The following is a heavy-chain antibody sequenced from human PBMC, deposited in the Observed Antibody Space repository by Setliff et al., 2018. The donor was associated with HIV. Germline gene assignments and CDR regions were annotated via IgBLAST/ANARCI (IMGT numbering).Heavy chain of an antibody. D-gene: IGHD3-16*01. CDR3: ARGTLYYDYVWGTPFPFDY. CDR1: GGSISSHF. Sequence: PSETLSLTCTVSGGSISSHFWSWIRQPPGKGLEWIGSIYYSGSTNYNPSLKSRVTISVVTSKNQFSLKLSSVNAADTAVYYCARGTLYYDYVWGTPFPFDYWGQGTLVTVSS. CDR2: IYYSGST. V-gene: IGHV4-59*11. J-gene: IGHJ4*02.